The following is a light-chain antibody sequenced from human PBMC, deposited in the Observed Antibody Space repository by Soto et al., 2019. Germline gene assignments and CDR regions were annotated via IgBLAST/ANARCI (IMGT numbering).Light chain of an antibody. CDR3: QQSSYSPLT. CDR2: SAS. V-gene: IGKV3-20*01. J-gene: IGKJ4*01. CDR1: QSVTNNY. Sequence: EIVLTQSPGTLSLSPGESATLSCRASQSVTNNYLAWYQQKPGQAPRLLIYSASSRATGIPDRFSGSGSGTDFTLTISRLEPEDFAVYFCQQSSYSPLTFGGGTKVEI.